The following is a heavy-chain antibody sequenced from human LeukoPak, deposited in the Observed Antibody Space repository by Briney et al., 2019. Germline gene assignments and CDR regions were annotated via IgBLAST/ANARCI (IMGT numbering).Heavy chain of an antibody. CDR1: GFTFSSYS. V-gene: IGHV3-48*04. CDR2: ISSSSSTI. CDR3: ASYYFDY. Sequence: GGSLRLSCAASGFTFSSYSMNWVRQAPGKGLEWVSYISSSSSTIYYADSVKGRFAISRDNAKNSLYPQMNSQRAEDTAVYYCASYYFDYWGQGTLVTVSS. J-gene: IGHJ4*02.